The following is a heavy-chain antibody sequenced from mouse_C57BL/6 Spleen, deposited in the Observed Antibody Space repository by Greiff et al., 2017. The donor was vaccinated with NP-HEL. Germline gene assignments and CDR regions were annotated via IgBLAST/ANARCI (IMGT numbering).Heavy chain of an antibody. CDR2: INYDGSST. CDR1: GFTFSDYY. J-gene: IGHJ2*01. CDR3: ARDGGPHYFDY. D-gene: IGHD3-3*01. Sequence: EVKLVESEGGLVQPGSSMKLSCTASGFTFSDYYMAWVRQVPEKGLEWVANINYDGSSTYYLDSLKSRFIISRDNAKNILYLQMSSLKSEDTATYYCARDGGPHYFDYWGQGTTLTVSS. V-gene: IGHV5-16*01.